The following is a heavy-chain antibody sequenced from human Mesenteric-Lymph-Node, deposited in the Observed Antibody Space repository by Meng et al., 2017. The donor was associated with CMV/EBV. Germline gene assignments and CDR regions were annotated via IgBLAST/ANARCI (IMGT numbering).Heavy chain of an antibody. CDR2: IYAGGST. V-gene: IGHV3-53*01. J-gene: IGHJ4*02. D-gene: IGHD3-3*01. Sequence: GESLKISCAASGFSVSESYMSWVRHTPGKGLEWVSIIYAGGSTYYADSVRGRFTISRDNSKNTLYLQMNSLRAEDTAVYYCAKDESGNYDFWSGYYYGSLDYWGQGTLVTVSS. CDR1: GFSVSESY. CDR3: AKDESGNYDFWSGYYYGSLDY.